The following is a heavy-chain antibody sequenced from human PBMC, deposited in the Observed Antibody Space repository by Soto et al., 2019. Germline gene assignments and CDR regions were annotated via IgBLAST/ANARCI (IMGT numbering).Heavy chain of an antibody. CDR3: VRGWGRVFGC. D-gene: IGHD7-27*01. J-gene: IGHJ4*02. Sequence: QVQLQQWGAGLLKPSETLSLTCAVYGGSFSGYYWSWIRQPPGKGLEWIGEINHSGSTNYNPSLTSXAXTXXDTSKNQFSLTLSSVTAADAAVYYGVRGWGRVFGCWGQGTLVTVSS. CDR1: GGSFSGYY. CDR2: INHSGST. V-gene: IGHV4-34*01.